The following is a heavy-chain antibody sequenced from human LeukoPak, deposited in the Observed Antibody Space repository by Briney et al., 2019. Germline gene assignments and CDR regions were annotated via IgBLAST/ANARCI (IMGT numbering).Heavy chain of an antibody. Sequence: SETLSLTCTVSGGSISSGDYYWSWIRQPPGKGLEWIGYIYYSGSTYYNPSLKSRVTISVDTSKNQFSLKLSSVTAADTAVYYCASWTGPYGAEPLLYAYCVQGNQDNV. CDR2: IYYSGST. J-gene: IGHJ4*02. CDR1: GGSISSGDYY. CDR3: ASWTGPYGAEPLLYAY. D-gene: IGHD4/OR15-4a*01. V-gene: IGHV4-30-4*01.